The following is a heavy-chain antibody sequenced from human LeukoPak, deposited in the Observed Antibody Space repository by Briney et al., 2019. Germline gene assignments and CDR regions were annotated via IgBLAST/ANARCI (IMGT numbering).Heavy chain of an antibody. Sequence: GGSLRLSCAASGFTFSNYGIHWVRQAPGKGLEWVAVISYDGNNKYYADSVKGRFTISRDNSKNTLFLQMNSLRAEDTAVYHCAKGVDYCSGGSCPADYWGPGTLVTVSS. CDR3: AKGVDYCSGGSCPADY. J-gene: IGHJ4*02. V-gene: IGHV3-30*18. CDR2: ISYDGNNK. CDR1: GFTFSNYG. D-gene: IGHD2-15*01.